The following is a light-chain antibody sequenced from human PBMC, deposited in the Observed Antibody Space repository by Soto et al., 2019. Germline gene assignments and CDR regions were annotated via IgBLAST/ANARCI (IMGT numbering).Light chain of an antibody. Sequence: QSALTQPASVSGSPGQSITISCTGTSSDVGGYNYVSWYQQHPGKAPKLMIYDVSNRPSGVSNRFSGSKSGNTASLTISGLQAEDEADYYCSSYTSSSTLLFGGGPKLNVL. CDR3: SSYTSSSTLL. CDR1: SSDVGGYNY. V-gene: IGLV2-14*01. J-gene: IGLJ2*01. CDR2: DVS.